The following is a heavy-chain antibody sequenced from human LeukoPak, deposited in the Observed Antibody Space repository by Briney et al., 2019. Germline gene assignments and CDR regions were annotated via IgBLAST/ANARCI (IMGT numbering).Heavy chain of an antibody. CDR1: GYTFTSYD. J-gene: IGHJ5*02. D-gene: IGHD6-13*01. Sequence: ASVKVSCKASGYTFTSYDINWVRQATGQGLEWMGWMNPNSGNTGYAQKFQGRVTMTRNTSISTAYMELSSLRSEDTAVYYCAGTVAAAGTYNWFDPRGQGTLVTVSS. V-gene: IGHV1-8*01. CDR3: AGTVAAAGTYNWFDP. CDR2: MNPNSGNT.